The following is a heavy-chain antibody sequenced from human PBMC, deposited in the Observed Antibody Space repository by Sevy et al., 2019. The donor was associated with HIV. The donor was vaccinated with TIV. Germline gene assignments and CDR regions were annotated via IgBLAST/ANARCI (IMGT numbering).Heavy chain of an antibody. D-gene: IGHD6-19*01. CDR2: IKQDGSEK. V-gene: IGHV3-7*01. CDR1: GFTFTNYA. CDR3: AREDRGWDYYYGLDL. Sequence: GESLKISCAASGFTFTNYAMNWVRQAPGKGLEWVANIKQDGSEKFYVDSVKGRFTISRDNAKNSLYLQMSSLRAEDTALYYCAREDRGWDYYYGLDLWGQGTTVTVSS. J-gene: IGHJ6*02.